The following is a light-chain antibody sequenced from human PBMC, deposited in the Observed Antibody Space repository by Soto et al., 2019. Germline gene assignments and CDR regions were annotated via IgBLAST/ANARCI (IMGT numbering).Light chain of an antibody. Sequence: EIVMTQSPVTLSLSPGERATLSCRASQSVSDNLAWYQQKPGQSPRLLIYGASTRASGIPARFSGSGSGTEFTLTISSLQSEDFAVYYCQQYNNWPPFTFGPGTKVDIK. CDR2: GAS. J-gene: IGKJ3*01. V-gene: IGKV3-15*01. CDR1: QSVSDN. CDR3: QQYNNWPPFT.